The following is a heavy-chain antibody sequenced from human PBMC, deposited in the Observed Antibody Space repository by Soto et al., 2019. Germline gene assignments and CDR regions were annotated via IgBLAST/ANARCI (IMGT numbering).Heavy chain of an antibody. D-gene: IGHD2-15*01. V-gene: IGHV3-30*18. Sequence: QVQLVESGGGVVQPGRSLRLSCAASGFTFSSYGMHWVRQAPGKGLEWVALISNDGSKKYYADSVKGRFTHSGDNSKNTLYLQMNSLRAADTGVYYCGKDFHGGVVVVAADHWGQGTLVTVSS. CDR1: GFTFSSYG. J-gene: IGHJ4*02. CDR2: ISNDGSKK. CDR3: GKDFHGGVVVVAADH.